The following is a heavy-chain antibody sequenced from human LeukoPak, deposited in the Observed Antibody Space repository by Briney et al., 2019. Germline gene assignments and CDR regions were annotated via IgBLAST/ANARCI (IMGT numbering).Heavy chain of an antibody. J-gene: IGHJ5*02. D-gene: IGHD2-2*02. CDR2: IDPNSGGT. V-gene: IGHV1-2*02. Sequence: EASVTVSCKASGYSFTGYYIHWVRQAPGQGLEWMGWIDPNSGGTNYQGRVTMTRDTSISTAYMELSRLRSDDTAVYYCARGDIVVLPAGIPHNRFDPWGQGTLVTVSS. CDR3: ARGDIVVLPAGIPHNRFDP. CDR1: GYSFTGYY.